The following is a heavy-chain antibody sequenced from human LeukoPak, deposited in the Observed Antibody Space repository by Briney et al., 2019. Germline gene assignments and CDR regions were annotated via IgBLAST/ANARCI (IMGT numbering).Heavy chain of an antibody. D-gene: IGHD3-22*01. CDR2: ISSSSSTI. J-gene: IGHJ4*02. V-gene: IGHV3-48*01. Sequence: GGSLRLSCAASGFTFSSYSMNWVRQAPGKGLEWVSYISSSSSTIYYADSVKGRFTISRDNSKNTLYLQMNSLRAEDTAVYYCAKGADSSGYYSGFDYWGQGTLVTVSS. CDR1: GFTFSSYS. CDR3: AKGADSSGYYSGFDY.